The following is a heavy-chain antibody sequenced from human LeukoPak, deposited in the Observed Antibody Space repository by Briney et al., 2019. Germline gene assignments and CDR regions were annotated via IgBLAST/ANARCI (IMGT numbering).Heavy chain of an antibody. V-gene: IGHV3-74*01. CDR3: ALPLRDGDFYFDY. CDR1: GFTFSNYW. CDR2: INRDGRST. J-gene: IGHJ4*02. Sequence: GGSLRLSCAASGFTFSNYWMHWVRQAPGKGLVWVSRINRDGRSTNYADSVKGRFTISRDNAKNTVFLQMNSLRAADTAVYYCALPLRDGDFYFDYWGQGALVTVSS. D-gene: IGHD4-17*01.